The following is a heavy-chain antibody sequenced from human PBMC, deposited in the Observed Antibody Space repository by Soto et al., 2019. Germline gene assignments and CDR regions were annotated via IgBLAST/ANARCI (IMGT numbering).Heavy chain of an antibody. J-gene: IGHJ6*02. D-gene: IGHD2-15*01. V-gene: IGHV3-23*01. CDR2: ISGSGGST. CDR3: AKSEIVVGGMDV. CDR1: GFTFSSYA. Sequence: PGGSLRLSCAASGFTFSSYAMSWVRQAPGKGLEWVSAISGSGGSTYHADSVKGRFTISRDNSKNTLYLQMNSLRAEDTAVYYCAKSEIVVGGMDVWGQGTTVTVSS.